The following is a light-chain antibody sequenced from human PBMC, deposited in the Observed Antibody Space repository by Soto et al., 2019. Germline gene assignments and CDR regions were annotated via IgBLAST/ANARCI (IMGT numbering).Light chain of an antibody. CDR3: LHYNNGLR. Sequence: ETVMTQSPVTLSVSPGEGATLSCRASQTINNNLAWYQQKPGQAPRLLIYGASRRATGVPARFSGSGSGTEFTLTISSLQSEDFAVYYCLHYNNGLRFGQGTKVDVK. J-gene: IGKJ1*01. CDR2: GAS. V-gene: IGKV3-15*01. CDR1: QTINNN.